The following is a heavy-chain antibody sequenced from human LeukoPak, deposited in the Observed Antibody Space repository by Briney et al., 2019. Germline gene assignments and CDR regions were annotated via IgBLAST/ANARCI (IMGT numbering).Heavy chain of an antibody. CDR1: GFTFSSYA. D-gene: IGHD1-7*01. V-gene: IGHV3-23*01. J-gene: IGHJ4*02. Sequence: PGGSLRLSCAASGFTFSSYAKICVCQAPGKGLEWVSAISGSGATTYYADSVKGRFTISRDNSKDTLYLQMNSLRAEDTAVYYCARASGNHWNYADYFDYWGQGTLVTVSS. CDR2: ISGSGATT. CDR3: ARASGNHWNYADYFDY.